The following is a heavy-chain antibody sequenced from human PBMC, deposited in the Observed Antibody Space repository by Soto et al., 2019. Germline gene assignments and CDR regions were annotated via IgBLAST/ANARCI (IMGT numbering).Heavy chain of an antibody. CDR1: GFTFSSYG. V-gene: IGHV3-48*01. Sequence: PGGSLRLSCAASGFTFSSYGMSWVRQAPGKGLEWVSYISSSSSTIYYADSVKGRFTISRDNAKNSLYLQMSSLRAEDTAVYYCARIAVAGTFDYWGQGTLVTVSS. CDR2: ISSSSSTI. CDR3: ARIAVAGTFDY. D-gene: IGHD6-19*01. J-gene: IGHJ4*02.